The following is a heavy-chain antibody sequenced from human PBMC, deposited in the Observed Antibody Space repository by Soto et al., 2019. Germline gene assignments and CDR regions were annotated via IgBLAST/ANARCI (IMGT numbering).Heavy chain of an antibody. J-gene: IGHJ5*02. CDR2: IYYSGST. CDR1: GGSISSGDYY. Sequence: KASETLSLTCTVSGGSISSGDYYWSWIRQPPGKGLEWIGYIYYSGSTYYNPSLKSRVTILVGTSKNQFSLKLSSVTAADTAVYYCARDSHDNSNYLSNWFDPWGQGTLVTVSS. D-gene: IGHD4-4*01. V-gene: IGHV4-30-4*01. CDR3: ARDSHDNSNYLSNWFDP.